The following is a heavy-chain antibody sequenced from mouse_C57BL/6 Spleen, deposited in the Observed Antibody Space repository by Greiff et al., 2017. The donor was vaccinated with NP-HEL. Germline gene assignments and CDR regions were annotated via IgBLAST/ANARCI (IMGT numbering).Heavy chain of an antibody. J-gene: IGHJ2*01. CDR3: ESHSHSLDY. D-gene: IGHD1-2*01. CDR1: GYTFTSYW. V-gene: IGHV1-59*01. CDR2: IDPSDSYT. Sequence: QVQLQQPGAELVRPGTSVKLSCKASGYTFTSYWMHWVKQRPGQGLEWIGVIDPSDSYTNYNQKFKGKATLTVDTSSSTAYMQLSSLTSEDSAVYYCESHSHSLDYWGQGTTLTVSS.